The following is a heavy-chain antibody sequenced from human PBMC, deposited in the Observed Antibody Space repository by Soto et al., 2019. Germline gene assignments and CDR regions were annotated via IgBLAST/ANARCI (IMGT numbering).Heavy chain of an antibody. Sequence: SVKVSCKASGGTFSSYAISWVRQAPGQGLEWMGGIIPIFGTANYAQKFQGRVTITADESTSTAYMELSSLRSEDTAVYYCARSRDIVVVPGINCYYYGMDVWVQVTTVTVSS. CDR3: ARSRDIVVVPGINCYYYGMDV. V-gene: IGHV1-69*13. D-gene: IGHD2-2*01. CDR1: GGTFSSYA. J-gene: IGHJ6*02. CDR2: IIPIFGTA.